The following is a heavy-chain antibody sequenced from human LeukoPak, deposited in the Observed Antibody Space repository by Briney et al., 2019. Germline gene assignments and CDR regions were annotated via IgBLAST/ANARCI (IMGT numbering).Heavy chain of an antibody. J-gene: IGHJ5*02. CDR1: GGSIGSGNW. Sequence: SETLSLTCAVSGGSIGSGNWWSWVRQPPGKGLEWIGEIYHSGSTNYNSSLKSRVTISVDKSKNQFSLMLSSVTAADTAMYYCARGGTTVAGTFWFDPWGQGTLVTVSS. CDR3: ARGGTTVAGTFWFDP. D-gene: IGHD6-19*01. CDR2: IYHSGST. V-gene: IGHV4-4*02.